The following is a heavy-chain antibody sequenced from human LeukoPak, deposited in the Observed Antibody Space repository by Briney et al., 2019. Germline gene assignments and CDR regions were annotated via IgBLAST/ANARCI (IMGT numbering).Heavy chain of an antibody. CDR2: IWYDGSNK. D-gene: IGHD3-10*01. CDR1: GFTFSSYG. J-gene: IGHJ4*02. V-gene: IGHV3-33*01. Sequence: GRSLRLSCAASGFTFSSYGMHWVRQAPGKGLEWVAVIWYDGSNKYYADSVKGRFTISRDNSKNTLYLQMNSLRAEDTAVYYCARDLRGRYGSGSSSGFHPSHWGQGTLVTVSS. CDR3: ARDLRGRYGSGSSSGFHPSH.